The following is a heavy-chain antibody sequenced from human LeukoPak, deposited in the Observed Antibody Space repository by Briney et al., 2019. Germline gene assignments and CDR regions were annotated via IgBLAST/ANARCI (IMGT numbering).Heavy chain of an antibody. CDR2: IYSGGRT. CDR1: GFTVSSNC. Sequence: GGSLRLSCAASGFTVSSNCMSWVRQAPGKGLEWVSVIYSGGRTYYADSVKGGFTISRDNSKNTLYLQMNSLRAEDTAVYYCARAHGGSGYYLPLDYWGQGTLVTVSS. J-gene: IGHJ4*02. CDR3: ARAHGGSGYYLPLDY. D-gene: IGHD3-22*01. V-gene: IGHV3-66*01.